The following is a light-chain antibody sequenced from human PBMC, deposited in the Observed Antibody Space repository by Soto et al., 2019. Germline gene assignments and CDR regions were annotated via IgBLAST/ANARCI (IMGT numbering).Light chain of an antibody. J-gene: IGKJ1*01. V-gene: IGKV3-15*01. CDR1: QSINAH. CDR3: QQYNTWLWT. CDR2: GAS. Sequence: EVVMTQSPATLSVSPGERVTLSCRASQSINAHLAWYQQKPGQAPRLLIHGASTRATGIPARFSGSGFGTEFFPTTRSLQHEDFAFYYCQQYNTWLWTFGQGTKVEIQ.